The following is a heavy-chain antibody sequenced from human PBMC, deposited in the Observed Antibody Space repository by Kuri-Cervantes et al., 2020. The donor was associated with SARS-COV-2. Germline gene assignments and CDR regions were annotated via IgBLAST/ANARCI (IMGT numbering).Heavy chain of an antibody. V-gene: IGHV3-74*01. CDR3: SVAVGY. Sequence: GKSLQISCAPSGFSFSSYWMHWVRQAPGKGLVWVSRINRDGRSTSYADSVKGRFTISRDNAKNTVYLQMYSLRAEDTTVYYCSVAVGYWGQGTVVTVSS. CDR1: GFSFSSYW. J-gene: IGHJ1*01. D-gene: IGHD1-26*01. CDR2: INRDGRST.